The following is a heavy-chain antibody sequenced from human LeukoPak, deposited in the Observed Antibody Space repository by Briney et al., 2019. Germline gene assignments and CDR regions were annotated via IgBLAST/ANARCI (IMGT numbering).Heavy chain of an antibody. V-gene: IGHV3-23*01. D-gene: IGHD4-17*01. CDR3: AKMGFDSGDRFYYYMDV. J-gene: IGHJ6*03. CDR2: ISGSGGST. CDR1: GFTFSSYA. Sequence: PGGSLRLSCAASGFTFSSYAMSWVRQAPGKGLEWVSAISGSGGSTYYADSVKGRFTISRYNSKNTLYLQMNSLRAEDTAVYYCAKMGFDSGDRFYYYMDVWGKGTTVTVSS.